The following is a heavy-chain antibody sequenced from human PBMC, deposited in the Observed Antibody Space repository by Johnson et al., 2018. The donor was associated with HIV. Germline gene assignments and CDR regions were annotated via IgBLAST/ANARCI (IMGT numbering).Heavy chain of an antibody. V-gene: IGHV3-30-3*01. CDR3: ARVPNDAFDI. CDR1: GFTFSSYA. CDR2: ISYDGSNK. J-gene: IGHJ3*02. Sequence: QVQLVESGGGVVQPGRSLRLSCAASGFTFSSYAMHWVRQAPGKGLEWVAVISYDGSNKYYADSVKGRFTISRDNSKNTLYLQMNSLRAEDTAVYYCARVPNDAFDIWCQGTMVTVSS.